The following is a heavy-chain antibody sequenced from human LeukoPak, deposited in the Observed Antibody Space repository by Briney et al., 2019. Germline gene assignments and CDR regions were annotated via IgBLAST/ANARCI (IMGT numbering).Heavy chain of an antibody. CDR1: DGSINTPNYY. D-gene: IGHD3-22*01. CDR2: IFYRGST. Sequence: SETLSLTCTVSDGSINTPNYYWGWIRQPPGKGLEWIGNIFYRGSTYYGPSLKSRVTISLDTSKNQFSLNLNSVTAADTAVYYCARDRRNYYDSSGYRGPPAYWGQGTLVTVSS. V-gene: IGHV4-39*07. CDR3: ARDRRNYYDSSGYRGPPAY. J-gene: IGHJ4*02.